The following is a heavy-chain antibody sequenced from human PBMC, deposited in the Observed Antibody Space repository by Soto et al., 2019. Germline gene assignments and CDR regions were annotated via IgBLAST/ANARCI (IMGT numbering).Heavy chain of an antibody. V-gene: IGHV1-69*13. CDR3: ARGEQQLGRGGTWFDP. CDR2: IIPIFGTA. CDR1: GGTFSSYA. J-gene: IGHJ5*02. D-gene: IGHD6-13*01. Sequence: EASVKVSCKASGGTFSSYAISWVRQAPGQGLEWMGGIIPIFGTANYAQKFQGSVTITADESTSTAYMELSSLRSEDTAVYYCARGEQQLGRGGTWFDPWGQGTLVTVSS.